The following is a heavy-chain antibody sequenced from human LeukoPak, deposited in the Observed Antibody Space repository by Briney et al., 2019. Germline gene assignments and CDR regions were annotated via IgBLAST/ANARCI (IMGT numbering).Heavy chain of an antibody. Sequence: SPTLSLTRTVSGGSISSYYWGWIRQPPRKGLEWIGDIYYSESTNYNPSLKSRVTISVDTSKNQFSLKLSSVTAADTAVYYCARGRYGSGSYLGYYGMDVWGQGTTVTVSS. D-gene: IGHD3-10*01. CDR3: ARGRYGSGSYLGYYGMDV. V-gene: IGHV4-59*01. CDR1: GGSISSYY. CDR2: IYYSEST. J-gene: IGHJ6*02.